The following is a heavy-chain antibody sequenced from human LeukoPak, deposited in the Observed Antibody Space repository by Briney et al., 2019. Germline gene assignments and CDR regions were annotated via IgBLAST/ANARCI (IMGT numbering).Heavy chain of an antibody. D-gene: IGHD6-19*01. CDR3: ARHQGSGWQSSAYYFDY. Sequence: GGSLRLSCAASGFTFSDAWMTWVRQAPGKGLEWVANIKQDGSEKYHVDSVKGRFTISRDNAKNSLYLQMNSLRAEDTAVFYCARHQGSGWQSSAYYFDYWGQGTLVTVSS. V-gene: IGHV3-7*01. J-gene: IGHJ4*02. CDR1: GFTFSDAW. CDR2: IKQDGSEK.